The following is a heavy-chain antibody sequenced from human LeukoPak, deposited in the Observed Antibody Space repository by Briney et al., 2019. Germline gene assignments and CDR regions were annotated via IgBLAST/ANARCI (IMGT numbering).Heavy chain of an antibody. CDR3: ARQYITGWQSFDY. J-gene: IGHJ4*02. V-gene: IGHV5-51*01. D-gene: IGHD6-19*01. Sequence: GESLKISCKPSGYSFTSSWIGWVRQMPGKGLEWMGTIYPGDSETIYSPSFQGQVTISVDKSFSTAYLQWSSLKASDTAMYYCARQYITGWQSFDYWGQGTLVTVSS. CDR1: GYSFTSSW. CDR2: IYPGDSET.